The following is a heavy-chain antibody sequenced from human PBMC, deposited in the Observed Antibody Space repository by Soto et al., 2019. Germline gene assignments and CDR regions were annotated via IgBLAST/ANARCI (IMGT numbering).Heavy chain of an antibody. V-gene: IGHV1-3*01. CDR1: GYTFTSYA. J-gene: IGHJ6*01. D-gene: IGHD2-2*01. CDR2: INAGNGNT. Sequence: ASVKVSCKASGYTFTSYAMHWVRQAPGQRLEWMGWINAGNGNTKYSQKFQGRVTITRDTSASTAYMELSSLRSEDTAVYYCARSGCSSTSCTYYYYYCMDGLGQGPTGAVSS. CDR3: ARSGCSSTSCTYYYYYCMDG.